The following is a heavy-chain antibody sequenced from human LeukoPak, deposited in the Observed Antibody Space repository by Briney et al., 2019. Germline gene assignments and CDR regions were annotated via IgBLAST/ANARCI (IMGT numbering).Heavy chain of an antibody. J-gene: IGHJ3*02. CDR2: ISSSSSDI. D-gene: IGHD4-23*01. Sequence: MSGGSLRLSCTGSGFTLSSYAMNWVRRAPGQGLEWVSSISSSSSDIYYTDSVKGRFTISRDNAKNSLYLQMNSLRAEDTAVYYCVTDYGGSSGAFDIWGQGTMVTVSS. CDR3: VTDYGGSSGAFDI. V-gene: IGHV3-21*01. CDR1: GFTLSSYA.